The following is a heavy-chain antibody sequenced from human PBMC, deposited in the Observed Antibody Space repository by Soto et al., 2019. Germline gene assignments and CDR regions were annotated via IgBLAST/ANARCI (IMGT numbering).Heavy chain of an antibody. CDR1: GFTFSSYW. J-gene: IGHJ5*02. D-gene: IGHD3-3*01. V-gene: IGHV3-7*01. Sequence: EVQLVESGGGLGQPGGSLRLSCAASGFTFSSYWMSWVRQAPGKGLEWVAKIKQDGSEKYYVDSVKGRFTISRDNAKNSLYLQMNCLGAEDTAVYYCARVILEWLLSTVNWLDPWGQGTLVTVSS. CDR2: IKQDGSEK. CDR3: ARVILEWLLSTVNWLDP.